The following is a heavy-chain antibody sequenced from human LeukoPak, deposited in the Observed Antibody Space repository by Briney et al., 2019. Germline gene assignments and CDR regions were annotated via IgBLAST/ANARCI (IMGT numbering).Heavy chain of an antibody. V-gene: IGHV4-59*01. D-gene: IGHD1-26*01. CDR1: GGSISSYY. Sequence: SETLSLTCTVSGGSISSYYWSWIRQPPGKGLEWIGYIYYSGSTNYNPSLKSRVTISVDTSKNQFSLKLSSVTAADTAAYYCARGPTLGATTYFDYWGQGTLVTVSS. J-gene: IGHJ4*02. CDR3: ARGPTLGATTYFDY. CDR2: IYYSGST.